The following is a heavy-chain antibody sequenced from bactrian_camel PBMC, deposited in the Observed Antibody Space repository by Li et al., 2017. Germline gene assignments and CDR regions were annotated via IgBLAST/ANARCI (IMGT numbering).Heavy chain of an antibody. Sequence: VQLVESGGGSVQTGGSLRLSCVVSGHSRGSNCVGWYRLPPGRAPAEREGIAAIRRSGGETWYANSVKGRFTISQDSARNTVYLQMTSLKPEDSAMYYCAADQMLSRRFPSAPYCRLRDNYGYWGQGTQVTVS. CDR3: AADQMLSRRFPSAPYCRLRDNYGY. J-gene: IGHJ4*01. D-gene: IGHD1*01. CDR1: GHSRGSNC. CDR2: IRRSGGET. V-gene: IGHV3-3*01.